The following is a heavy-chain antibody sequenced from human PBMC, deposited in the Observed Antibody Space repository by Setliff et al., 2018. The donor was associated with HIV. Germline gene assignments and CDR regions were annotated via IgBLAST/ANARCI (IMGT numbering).Heavy chain of an antibody. V-gene: IGHV4-34*01. CDR3: ARGRDYYGSGSYFNGRANSYYFMDV. D-gene: IGHD3-10*01. CDR1: GGSFSGYY. J-gene: IGHJ6*03. CDR2: INHSGST. Sequence: TLSLTCAVYGGSFSGYYWSWIRQPPGKGLEWTGEINHSGSTNYNPSLKSRVTISVDTSKNQFSLGLSSVTAADTAVYYYARGRDYYGSGSYFNGRANSYYFMDVWGKGTTVTVSS.